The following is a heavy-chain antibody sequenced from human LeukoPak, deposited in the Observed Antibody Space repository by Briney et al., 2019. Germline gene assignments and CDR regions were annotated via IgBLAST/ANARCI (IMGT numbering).Heavy chain of an antibody. CDR2: INPNSGGT. D-gene: IGHD4-17*01. CDR3: ARRHYGDYDADY. V-gene: IGHV1-2*02. Sequence: ASVKVSCTASGYTFTGYYMHWVRQAPGQGLEWMGWINPNSGGTNYAQKFQGRVTMTRDTSISTAYMELSRLRSDDTAVYYCARRHYGDYDADYWGQGTLVTVSS. CDR1: GYTFTGYY. J-gene: IGHJ4*02.